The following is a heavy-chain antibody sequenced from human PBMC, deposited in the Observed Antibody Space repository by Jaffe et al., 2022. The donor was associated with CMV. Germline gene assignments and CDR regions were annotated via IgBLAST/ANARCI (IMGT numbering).Heavy chain of an antibody. CDR3: ARGQRSGGRHTAVDNNSYGIPGPLDY. Sequence: QVQLQQWGAGLLKPSETLSLTCAVYGGSFSGYYWSWIRQPPGKGLEWIGEINHSGSTNYNPSLKSRVTISVDTSKNQFSLKLSSVTAADTAVYYCARGQRSGGRHTAVDNNSYGIPGPLDYWGQGTLVTVSS. CDR2: INHSGST. CDR1: GGSFSGYY. V-gene: IGHV4-34*01. D-gene: IGHD5-18*01. J-gene: IGHJ4*02.